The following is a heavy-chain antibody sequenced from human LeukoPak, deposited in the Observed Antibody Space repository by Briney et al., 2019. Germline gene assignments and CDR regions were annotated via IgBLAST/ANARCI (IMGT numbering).Heavy chain of an antibody. CDR1: GGSISSYY. D-gene: IGHD3-22*01. CDR2: IYYSGST. V-gene: IGHV4-59*12. Sequence: SATLSLTCTASGGSISSYYWSWLRQPPGKGLEWIGYIYYSGSTNYNPSLKSRVTISVDTSKNQFSLKLSPVTAADTAVYYCARVWSDSSGYYIYYFDYWGQGTLVTVSS. J-gene: IGHJ4*02. CDR3: ARVWSDSSGYYIYYFDY.